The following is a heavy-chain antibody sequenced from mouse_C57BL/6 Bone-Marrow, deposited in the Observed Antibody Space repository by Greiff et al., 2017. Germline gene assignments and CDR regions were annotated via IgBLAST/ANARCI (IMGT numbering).Heavy chain of an antibody. CDR2: ISGGGGNT. D-gene: IGHD1-1*01. CDR3: SRPVTTVLATKYFDV. V-gene: IGHV5-9*01. Sequence: DVMLVESGGGLVKPGGSLKLSCAASGFTFSSYTMSWVRQTPEKRLQWVAAISGGGGNTYYPDSVKGRFTISRDNDKNILYLQMSSLRSEDTALYYCSRPVTTVLATKYFDVWGTGTTVTVSS. CDR1: GFTFSSYT. J-gene: IGHJ1*03.